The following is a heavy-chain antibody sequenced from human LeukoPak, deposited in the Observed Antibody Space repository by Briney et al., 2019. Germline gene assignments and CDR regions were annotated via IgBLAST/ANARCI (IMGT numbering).Heavy chain of an antibody. V-gene: IGHV4-4*02. CDR3: ASARWDF. J-gene: IGHJ4*02. Sequence: TSSETLSLTCAVFGDSISANHWWSWVRQPPGKGLEWIGEIYHTGNTNYNPSLRSRISISVDTSKNQFSLNLNSVTAADTAVYFCASARWDFWGQGILVTVSS. CDR2: IYHTGNT. CDR1: GDSISANHW. D-gene: IGHD4-23*01.